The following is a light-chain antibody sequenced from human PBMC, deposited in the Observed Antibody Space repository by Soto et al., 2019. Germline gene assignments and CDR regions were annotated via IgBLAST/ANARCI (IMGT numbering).Light chain of an antibody. J-gene: IGLJ1*01. CDR3: SSYAGSNNFYV. V-gene: IGLV1-40*01. CDR1: SSNIGAGYD. Sequence: QSVLTQPPSVSGAPGQRVTISCTGSSSNIGAGYDVHWYQQRPGTAPKLLIFGNTNRPSGVPDRFSGSKSGTSASLAITGLQAEDEGDYYCSSYAGSNNFYVFGTGTKVTVL. CDR2: GNT.